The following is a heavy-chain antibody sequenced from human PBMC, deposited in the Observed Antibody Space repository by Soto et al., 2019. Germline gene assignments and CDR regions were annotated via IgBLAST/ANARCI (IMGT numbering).Heavy chain of an antibody. CDR3: ARGPGRGWYDY. J-gene: IGHJ4*02. CDR2: IYYSGNP. Sequence: QVQLQESGPGLVKPSQTLSLTCTVSGGSISSGGYYWIWIRQHPGKGREWIGYIYYSGNPYCNPALKSRVTISVDTYKNQFPLKLSSVTAADTAVYYCARGPGRGWYDYWGQGNLVTVSS. D-gene: IGHD6-19*01. V-gene: IGHV4-31*03. CDR1: GGSISSGGYY.